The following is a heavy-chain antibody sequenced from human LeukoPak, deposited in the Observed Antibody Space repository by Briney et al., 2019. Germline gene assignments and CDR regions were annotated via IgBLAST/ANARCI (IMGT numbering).Heavy chain of an antibody. CDR2: IIPIFGTA. V-gene: IGHV1-69*13. D-gene: IGHD2-15*01. CDR1: RVTFSSYA. J-gene: IGHJ4*02. Sequence: PSVWVSSKASRVTFSSYAISWVRQAPGQRLECLVGIIPIFGTANYAQKFQGRVTITADESTSTAYMELSSLRSEDTAVYYCASLYCSGGSCYFDYWGQGTLVTVSS. CDR3: ASLYCSGGSCYFDY.